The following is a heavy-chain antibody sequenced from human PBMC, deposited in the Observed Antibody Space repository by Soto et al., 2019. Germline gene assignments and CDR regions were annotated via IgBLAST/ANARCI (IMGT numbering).Heavy chain of an antibody. V-gene: IGHV4-30-2*01. CDR3: ASRNFYDSSGFSS. CDR1: GGSISSGGYS. J-gene: IGHJ5*02. Sequence: TSETLSLTCAVSGGSISSGGYSWSWIRQPPGKGLEWIGYIYHSGSTYYNPSLKSRVTISVDRSKNQFSLKLSSVTAADTAVYFCASRNFYDSSGFSSWGQGTLVTVSS. D-gene: IGHD3-22*01. CDR2: IYHSGST.